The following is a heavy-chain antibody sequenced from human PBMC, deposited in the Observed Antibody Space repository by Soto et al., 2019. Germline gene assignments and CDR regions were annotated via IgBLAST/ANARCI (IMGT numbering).Heavy chain of an antibody. CDR2: ISGSGGST. J-gene: IGHJ4*02. CDR1: GFAFSSYA. V-gene: IGHV3-23*01. Sequence: GGSLRLSCAASGFAFSSYAMSWVRQAPGKGLEWVSAISGSGGSTYYADSVKGRFTISRDNSKNTLYLQMNSLRAEDTAVYYCAKAGSSSSRYYFDYWGQGTLVTVSS. D-gene: IGHD6-6*01. CDR3: AKAGSSSSRYYFDY.